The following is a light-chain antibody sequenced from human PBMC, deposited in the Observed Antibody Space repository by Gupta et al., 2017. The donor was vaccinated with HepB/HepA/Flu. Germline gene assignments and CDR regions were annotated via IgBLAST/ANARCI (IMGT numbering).Light chain of an antibody. V-gene: IGLV2-11*01. CDR3: CSYAGSIYV. CDR2: DVS. Sequence: QSALTQPPSVSGSPGQSVTISCTGTSSDVGGYNYVSWYQQHPGKAPKLMIFDVSKRPSGVPDRFSGSKSGNTASLTISGLQAEDEADYYCCSYAGSIYVFGTGTKVTVL. J-gene: IGLJ1*01. CDR1: SSDVGGYNY.